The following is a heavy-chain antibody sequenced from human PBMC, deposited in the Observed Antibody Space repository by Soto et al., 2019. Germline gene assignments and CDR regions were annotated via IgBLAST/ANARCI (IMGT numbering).Heavy chain of an antibody. CDR1: SGSISSSNW. V-gene: IGHV4-4*02. D-gene: IGHD4-17*01. J-gene: IGHJ4*02. CDR2: MYHSGST. Sequence: QVQLQESGPGLVKPSGTLSLTCAVSSGSISSSNWWSWVRQPPGKGLEWIGEMYHSGSTNYNPPLKSRVTISVDKSKTQFSLKLSSVTAADTAVYYCARFAGDYGDYYFDYWGQGTLVTVSS. CDR3: ARFAGDYGDYYFDY.